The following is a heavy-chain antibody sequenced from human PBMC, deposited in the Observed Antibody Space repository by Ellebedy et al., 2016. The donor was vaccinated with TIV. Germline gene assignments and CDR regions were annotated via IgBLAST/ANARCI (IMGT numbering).Heavy chain of an antibody. CDR3: ARGEALGANFDY. CDR2: FYSSGST. Sequence: MPSETLSLTCTVSGGSISSYYWTWIRQPAGEGLEWNARFYSSGSTNYNPSLKSRVTMSVDTSKNQFSLKLSSVTAADTAVYYCARGEALGANFDYWGQGTLVTVSS. J-gene: IGHJ4*02. V-gene: IGHV4-4*07. CDR1: GGSISSYY.